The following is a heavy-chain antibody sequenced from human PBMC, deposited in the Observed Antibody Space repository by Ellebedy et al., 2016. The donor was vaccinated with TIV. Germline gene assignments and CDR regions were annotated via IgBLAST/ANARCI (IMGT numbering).Heavy chain of an antibody. CDR3: AKDRYSGSFSPFDS. D-gene: IGHD1-26*01. J-gene: IGHJ4*02. Sequence: GESLKISCAASGFIFSSYGMHWVRQAPGKGLEWVSSISGSGGSTNYADSVKGRFTISRDNSENTLFLQMNSLRADDTAVYYCAKDRYSGSFSPFDSWGQGTLVIVSS. CDR1: GFIFSSYG. CDR2: ISGSGGST. V-gene: IGHV3-23*01.